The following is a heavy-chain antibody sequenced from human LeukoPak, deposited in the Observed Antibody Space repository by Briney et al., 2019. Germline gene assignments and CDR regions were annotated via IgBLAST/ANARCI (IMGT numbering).Heavy chain of an antibody. D-gene: IGHD3-22*01. V-gene: IGHV3-7*01. CDR3: AREMYYYDSSGLLNWFDP. Sequence: GGSLRLSCAASGFTFSSYWMSWVRQAPGKGLEWVANIKQDGSEKYYVDSVKGRFTISRDNAKNSLYLQMNSLRAEDTAVYYCAREMYYYDSSGLLNWFDPWGQGTLVTVSS. J-gene: IGHJ5*02. CDR2: IKQDGSEK. CDR1: GFTFSSYW.